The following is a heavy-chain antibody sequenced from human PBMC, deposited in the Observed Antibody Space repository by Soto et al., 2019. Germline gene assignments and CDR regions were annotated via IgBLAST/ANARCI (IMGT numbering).Heavy chain of an antibody. D-gene: IGHD3-10*01. Sequence: ASVKVSCKASGYTFTSYYMRWVRQAPGQGLEWMGIINPSGGSTSYAQKFQGRVTMTTDTSTSTVYMELSSLRSEDTAVYYCATNYYGSGSYYKSIWGFDPWGQGTTVTVSS. CDR3: ATNYYGSGSYYKSIWGFDP. J-gene: IGHJ5*02. V-gene: IGHV1-46*01. CDR1: GYTFTSYY. CDR2: INPSGGST.